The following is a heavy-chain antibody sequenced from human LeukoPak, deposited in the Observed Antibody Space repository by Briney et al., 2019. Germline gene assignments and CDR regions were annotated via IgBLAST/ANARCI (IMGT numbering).Heavy chain of an antibody. CDR2: ISVSGENT. D-gene: IGHD3-10*01. CDR1: GFTFSSYA. J-gene: IGHJ4*02. V-gene: IGHV3-23*01. CDR3: AKYGSGTYYTGLH. Sequence: PGWSLRLSCAASGFTFSSYAMTWVRQAPGKGLQWVSTISVSGENTYYADSVKGRFTISRDISKSTLYLQMNSLRDEDTALYYCAKYGSGTYYTGLHWGQGTLVSVSS.